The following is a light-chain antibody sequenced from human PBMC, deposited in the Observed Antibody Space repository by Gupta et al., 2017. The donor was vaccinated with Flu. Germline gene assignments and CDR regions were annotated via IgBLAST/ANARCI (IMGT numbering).Light chain of an antibody. V-gene: IGKV3-20*01. CDR3: QQEGYSPRT. CDR2: GAS. J-gene: IGKJ1*01. Sequence: EIVLTQSPGTLSLSPGERATLSCRASQSFRSSYLAWYQQKPGQAPRLLIYGASTRATGIPDRFSGSGSGTDFTLTISRREPEDFAVYHCQQEGYSPRTFGQGTKVEVK. CDR1: QSFRSSY.